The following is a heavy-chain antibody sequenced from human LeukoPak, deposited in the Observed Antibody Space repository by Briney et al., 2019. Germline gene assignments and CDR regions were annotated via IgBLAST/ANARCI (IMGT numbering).Heavy chain of an antibody. CDR2: IIPIPGIA. Sequence: SSVKVSCKASGGTFSSYTISWVRQAPGQGLEWMGRIIPIPGIANYAQKFQGRVTITAGKSTSTAYMELSSLRSEDTAVYYCARYDRTASFDPWGQGTLVTVSS. CDR1: GGTFSSYT. J-gene: IGHJ5*02. CDR3: ARYDRTASFDP. D-gene: IGHD3-3*01. V-gene: IGHV1-69*02.